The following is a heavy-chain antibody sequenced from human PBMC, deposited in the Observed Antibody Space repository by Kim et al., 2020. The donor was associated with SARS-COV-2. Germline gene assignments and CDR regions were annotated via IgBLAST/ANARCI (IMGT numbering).Heavy chain of an antibody. J-gene: IGHJ4*02. CDR2: IIPILGIA. CDR1: GGTFSSYA. V-gene: IGHV1-69*04. D-gene: IGHD3-22*01. CDR3: ARETNMVIDATKLTPEWYFDY. Sequence: SVKVSCKASGGTFSSYAISWVRQAPGQGLEWMGRIIPILGIANYAQKFQGRVTITADKSTSTAYMELSSLRSEDTAVYYCARETNMVIDATKLTPEWYFDYWGQGTLVTVSS.